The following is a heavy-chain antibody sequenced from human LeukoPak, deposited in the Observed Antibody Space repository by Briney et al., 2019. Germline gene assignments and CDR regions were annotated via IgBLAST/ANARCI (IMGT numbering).Heavy chain of an antibody. D-gene: IGHD5-12*01. Sequence: ASVTVSCTASGYTFTSYYMHWVRQAPGQGLEWMGIINPSGGSTNYAQKFQGRVTMTRDTSTSTVYMELSSLRSEDTAVYYCARETATITILLDYWGQGTLVTVSS. CDR3: ARETATITILLDY. J-gene: IGHJ4*02. CDR1: GYTFTSYY. V-gene: IGHV1-46*01. CDR2: INPSGGST.